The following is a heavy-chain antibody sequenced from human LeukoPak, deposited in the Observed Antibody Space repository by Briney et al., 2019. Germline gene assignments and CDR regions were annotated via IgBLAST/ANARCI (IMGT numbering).Heavy chain of an antibody. CDR1: GFTVSSKY. J-gene: IGHJ6*02. V-gene: IGHV3-53*04. CDR3: AKSSGGYYYYYYGMDV. CDR2: IYSDGST. D-gene: IGHD6-19*01. Sequence: GGSLRLSCAASGFTVSSKYMSWVRQAPGKGLEWVSVIYSDGSTYYAGSVKGRFIISRHNSKNTLYLQMNSLRAEDTAIYYCAKSSGGYYYYYYGMDVWGQGTTVTVSS.